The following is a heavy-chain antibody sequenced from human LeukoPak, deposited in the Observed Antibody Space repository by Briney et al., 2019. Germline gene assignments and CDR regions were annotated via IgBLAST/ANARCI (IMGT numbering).Heavy chain of an antibody. CDR1: GGTFSSYA. Sequence: GASVKVSCKASGGTFSSYAISWVRQAPGQGHEWMGGIIPIFGTANYAQKFQGRVTITADESTSTAYMELSSLRSEDTAVYYCARLYCSSTSCYAWFDPWGQGTLVTVSS. J-gene: IGHJ5*02. D-gene: IGHD2-2*01. CDR2: IIPIFGTA. V-gene: IGHV1-69*13. CDR3: ARLYCSSTSCYAWFDP.